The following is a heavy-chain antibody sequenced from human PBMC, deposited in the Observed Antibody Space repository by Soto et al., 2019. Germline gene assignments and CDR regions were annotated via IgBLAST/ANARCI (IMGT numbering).Heavy chain of an antibody. V-gene: IGHV3-30-3*01. J-gene: IGHJ4*02. CDR2: ISYDGSNK. Sequence: GGSLRLSCAASGFTFSSYAMHWVRQAPGKGLEWVAVISYDGSNKYYADSVKGRFTISRDNSKNTLYLQMNSLRAEDTAVYYCARWLIIYCSSTSCHPKDQGFDYWGQGTLVTVSS. CDR3: ARWLIIYCSSTSCHPKDQGFDY. D-gene: IGHD2-2*01. CDR1: GFTFSSYA.